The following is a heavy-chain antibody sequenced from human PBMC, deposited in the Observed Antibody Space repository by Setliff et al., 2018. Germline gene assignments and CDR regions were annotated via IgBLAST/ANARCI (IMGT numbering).Heavy chain of an antibody. CDR2: IYYSGST. Sequence: PSETLSLTCTVSGGSISSSTYYWGWIRQPPGKGLEWTATIYYSGSTYYNPSLKSRVTISVDTSENQFSVKLSSVTAADTAVYYCARHYGDSYSYYYIDVWGNGTTVTVSS. CDR3: ARHYGDSYSYYYIDV. D-gene: IGHD4-17*01. CDR1: GGSISSSTYY. V-gene: IGHV4-39*01. J-gene: IGHJ6*03.